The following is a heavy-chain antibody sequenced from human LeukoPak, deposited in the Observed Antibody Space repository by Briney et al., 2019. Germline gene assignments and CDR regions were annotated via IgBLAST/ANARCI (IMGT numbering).Heavy chain of an antibody. V-gene: IGHV3-11*01. CDR1: RFTFSDYH. D-gene: IGHD3-9*01. Sequence: GGSLRLSCAASRFTFSDYHMSWIRQAPGKGLEWVSYISRSGSTIYYADSVKGRFTISRDNAKNSLYLQMNSLRAEDTAVYYCARGKRYLDPRLFDYWGQGTLVTVSS. CDR2: ISRSGSTI. CDR3: ARGKRYLDPRLFDY. J-gene: IGHJ4*02.